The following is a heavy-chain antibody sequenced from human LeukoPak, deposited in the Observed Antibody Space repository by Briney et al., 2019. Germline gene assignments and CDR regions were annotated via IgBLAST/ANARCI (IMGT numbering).Heavy chain of an antibody. CDR2: IWYDGSNK. V-gene: IGHV3-33*01. D-gene: IGHD2/OR15-2a*01. CDR1: GFTFSSYG. Sequence: PGGPLRLSCAASGFTFSSYGMHWVRQAPGKGLEWVALIWYDGSNKYYTDSVKGRLTISRDNSKNTLYLQMNSLRAEDTAVYYCAREGPRGNSQFDYWGQGTLVTVSS. J-gene: IGHJ4*02. CDR3: AREGPRGNSQFDY.